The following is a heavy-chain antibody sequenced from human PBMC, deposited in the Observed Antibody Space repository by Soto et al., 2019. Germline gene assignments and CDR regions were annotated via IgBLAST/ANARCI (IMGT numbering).Heavy chain of an antibody. CDR3: TTALTTVTTLGY. J-gene: IGHJ4*02. V-gene: IGHV3-15*01. CDR1: GFTFSNAW. Sequence: EVQLVESGGGLVKPGGSLRLSGGVSGFTFSNAWMSWVRQAPGKGLEWVGRIKRTTDGGTTDYASPVKGRITISRDDSKNTQDLQMHSLKTDDTAVYDCTTALTTVTTLGYWGQGTLVTVSS. CDR2: IKRTTDGGTT. D-gene: IGHD4-17*01.